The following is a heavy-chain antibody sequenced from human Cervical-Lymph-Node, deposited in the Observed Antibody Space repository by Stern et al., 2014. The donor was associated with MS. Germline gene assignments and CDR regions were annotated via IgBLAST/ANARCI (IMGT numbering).Heavy chain of an antibody. J-gene: IGHJ6*02. CDR2: IYPDDSDT. V-gene: IGHV5-51*01. CDR3: ARRGMDV. CDR1: GYSFNIYW. Sequence: VQLVQSGAEVKKPGESLTISCKGFGYSFNIYWIAWVRQRPGKGLEWMGIIYPDDSDTGYSPSFQGQVTFSVDKSISTAYLQWSSLKPSDTATYFCARRGMDVWGQGTSVTVS.